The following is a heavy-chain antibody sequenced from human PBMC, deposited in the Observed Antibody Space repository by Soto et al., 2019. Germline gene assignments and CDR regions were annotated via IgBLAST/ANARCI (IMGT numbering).Heavy chain of an antibody. D-gene: IGHD6-13*01. Sequence: ASVKVSCKASGGTFSSYAISWVRQAPGQGLEWMGGIIPIFGTANYAQKFQGRVTITADESTSTAYMELSSLRSEDTAVYYCARVPKSIAAAVPYYYYGMDVWGQGTTVTVSS. V-gene: IGHV1-69*13. CDR3: ARVPKSIAAAVPYYYYGMDV. J-gene: IGHJ6*02. CDR1: GGTFSSYA. CDR2: IIPIFGTA.